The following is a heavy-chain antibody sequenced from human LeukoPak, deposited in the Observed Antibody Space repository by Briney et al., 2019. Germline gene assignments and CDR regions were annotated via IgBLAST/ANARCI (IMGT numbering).Heavy chain of an antibody. CDR2: INHSGST. CDR3: ARGRVEQLGGGHDY. Sequence: SGTLSLTCAVYGGSFSGYYWSWIRQPPGKGLEWIGEINHSGSTNYNPSLKSRVTISVDTSKNQFSLKLSSVTAADTAVYYCARGRVEQLGGGHDYWGQGTLVTVSS. V-gene: IGHV4-34*01. D-gene: IGHD6-13*01. J-gene: IGHJ4*02. CDR1: GGSFSGYY.